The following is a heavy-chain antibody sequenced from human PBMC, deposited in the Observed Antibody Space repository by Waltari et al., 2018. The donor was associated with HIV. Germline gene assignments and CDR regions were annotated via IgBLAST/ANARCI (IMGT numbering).Heavy chain of an antibody. Sequence: QVQLQESGPGLVKPSETLSLTCTVSGGSISSYYWSWIRQPPGKGLEWIGYIYYSGSTNYNPSLKSRVTISVDTSKNPFSLKLSSVTAADTAVYYCARGQLEMAYYYGMDVWGQGTTVTVSS. V-gene: IGHV4-59*01. CDR2: IYYSGST. CDR3: ARGQLEMAYYYGMDV. CDR1: GGSISSYY. D-gene: IGHD1-1*01. J-gene: IGHJ6*02.